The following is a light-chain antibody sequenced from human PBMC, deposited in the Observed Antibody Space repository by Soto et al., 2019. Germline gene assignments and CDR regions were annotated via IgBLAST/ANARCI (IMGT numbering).Light chain of an antibody. CDR2: DAS. Sequence: DIQMTQSPSTLSASVGDRVTITCRASQTINSWLAWYQQKPGKAPKLLIYDASSLESGVPSRFSGSGSGTDFTLTISSLQAEDFATYFCQQIYSAPLTFGGGTKVDIK. J-gene: IGKJ4*01. CDR3: QQIYSAPLT. CDR1: QTINSW. V-gene: IGKV1-5*01.